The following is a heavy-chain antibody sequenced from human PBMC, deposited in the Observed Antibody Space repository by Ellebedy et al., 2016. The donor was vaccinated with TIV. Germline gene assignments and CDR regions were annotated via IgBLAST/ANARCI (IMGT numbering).Heavy chain of an antibody. CDR1: KFTFSTYA. CDR3: AKQSGDGFDY. D-gene: IGHD5-24*01. V-gene: IGHV3-23*01. CDR2: ISGSGGGT. J-gene: IGHJ4*02. Sequence: ESLKISXAASKFTFSTYAMSWVRQAPGKGLEWVSGISGSGGGTYYADSVKGRFTISRDNSKNTLYLQMNSLRADDTAVYYCAKQSGDGFDYWGQGTLVTVSS.